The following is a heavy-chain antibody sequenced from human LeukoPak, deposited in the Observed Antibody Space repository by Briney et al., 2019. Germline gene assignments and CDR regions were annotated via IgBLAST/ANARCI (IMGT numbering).Heavy chain of an antibody. Sequence: GGSLRLSCAASGFTFTTYAMRWVRQAPGKRLEWVSGISDSGKSTYYADSVKGRFTISRDNSKNTLYMQINSLRVEDTAVYYCATLESSGWYFDYWGQGTLVTVSS. V-gene: IGHV3-23*01. CDR3: ATLESSGWYFDY. D-gene: IGHD6-19*01. J-gene: IGHJ4*02. CDR1: GFTFTTYA. CDR2: ISDSGKST.